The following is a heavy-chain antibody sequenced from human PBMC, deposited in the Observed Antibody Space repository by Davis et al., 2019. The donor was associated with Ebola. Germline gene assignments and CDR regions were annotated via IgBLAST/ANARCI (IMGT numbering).Heavy chain of an antibody. CDR2: ISSSGSAI. Sequence: GESLKISCAASGFTFSDYYMSWIRQAPGKGLEWLSYISSSGSAIYYADSVKGRFTISRDNTKNSLYLQMNSLRDEDTALYYCSRGGAVKFDYWGQGTLVTVSS. J-gene: IGHJ4*02. CDR3: SRGGAVKFDY. CDR1: GFTFSDYY. V-gene: IGHV3-11*04. D-gene: IGHD4-17*01.